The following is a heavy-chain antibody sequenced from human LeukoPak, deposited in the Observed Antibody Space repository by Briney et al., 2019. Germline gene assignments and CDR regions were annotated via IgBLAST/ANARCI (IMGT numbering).Heavy chain of an antibody. CDR3: ARDGDSSSYYDRDWFDP. V-gene: IGHV4-59*01. Sequence: PSETLSLTCTVSGDSISSYYWSWIRQPPGKGLEWIGYIYYSGSTNYNPSLKSRVTISVDTSKNQFSLKLSSVTAADTAVYYCARDGDSSSYYDRDWFDPWGQGTLVTVSS. CDR2: IYYSGST. D-gene: IGHD6-13*01. J-gene: IGHJ5*02. CDR1: GDSISSYY.